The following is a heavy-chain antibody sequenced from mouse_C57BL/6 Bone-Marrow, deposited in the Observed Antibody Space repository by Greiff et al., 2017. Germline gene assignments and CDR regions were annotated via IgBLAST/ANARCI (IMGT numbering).Heavy chain of an antibody. Sequence: EVHLVESGGGLVQPGGSLSLSCAASGFTFTDYYMSWVRQPPGKALEWLGFIRNKANGYTTEYGASVKGRFTISRDNSQSILYLQMNALRAEDSATYYCARYDYDVGYYFDYWGQGTTLTVSS. D-gene: IGHD2-4*01. CDR2: IRNKANGYTT. V-gene: IGHV7-3*01. J-gene: IGHJ2*01. CDR1: GFTFTDYY. CDR3: ARYDYDVGYYFDY.